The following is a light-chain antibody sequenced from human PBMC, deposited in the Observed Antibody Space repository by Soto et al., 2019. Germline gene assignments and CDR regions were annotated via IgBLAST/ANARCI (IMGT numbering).Light chain of an antibody. CDR3: QEYNDWRPIT. V-gene: IGKV3-15*01. CDR2: GAS. Sequence: IVMPQSPATLSVSPGERATLSCRASQSISTKLAWYQQKPGQAPRLLIYGASTRATGIPVRFSGSGSGTEFTLTITSLQFEDFAVYYWQEYNDWRPITFGGGTKVEIK. J-gene: IGKJ4*01. CDR1: QSISTK.